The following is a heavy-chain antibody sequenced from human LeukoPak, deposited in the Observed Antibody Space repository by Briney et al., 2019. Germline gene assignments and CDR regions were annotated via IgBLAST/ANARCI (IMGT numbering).Heavy chain of an antibody. CDR3: ATYSSSRHHFDY. Sequence: ASETLSLTCTVSGGSISSSRYYWGCIRQPPGKGLEWLGSIYYTGSTCCDPSLKSRVTVSVDTSKNQFSLELNSVTAADTAVYYCATYSSSRHHFDYGGQGTLVTVSS. CDR2: IYYTGST. CDR1: GGSISSSRYY. V-gene: IGHV4-39*01. J-gene: IGHJ4*02. D-gene: IGHD6-6*01.